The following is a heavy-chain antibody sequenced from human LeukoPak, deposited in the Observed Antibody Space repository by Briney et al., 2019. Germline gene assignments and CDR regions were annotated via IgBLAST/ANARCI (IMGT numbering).Heavy chain of an antibody. CDR1: GGSISSYY. Sequence: SETLSLTCTVSGGSISSYYWSWIRQPPGKGLEWIGYIYYSGSTNYNPSLKSRVTISVDTSKNQFSLKLSSVTAADTAVYYCARNQRGEAPIDYWGQGTLVAVSS. CDR3: ARNQRGEAPIDY. J-gene: IGHJ4*02. CDR2: IYYSGST. V-gene: IGHV4-59*01. D-gene: IGHD3-10*01.